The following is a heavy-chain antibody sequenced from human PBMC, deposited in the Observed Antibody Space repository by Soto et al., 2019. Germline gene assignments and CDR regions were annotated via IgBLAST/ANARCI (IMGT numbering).Heavy chain of an antibody. J-gene: IGHJ6*02. CDR1: GFTFSTYA. CDR3: VKDLNFDFWTGYRYYAMEI. V-gene: IGHV3-30-3*02. Sequence: PGGSLRLSCAVSGFTFSTYAMHWVRQAPGKGLEWVAVISYDGSKKYYADSVQGRFTISRDDSKKTLFLHVNSQRAEDTAVYYCVKDLNFDFWTGYRYYAMEIWGQGTTVTVSS. CDR2: ISYDGSKK. D-gene: IGHD3-3*01.